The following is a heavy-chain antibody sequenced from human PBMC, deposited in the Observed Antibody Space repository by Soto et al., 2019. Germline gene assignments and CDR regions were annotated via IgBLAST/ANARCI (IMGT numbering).Heavy chain of an antibody. CDR2: ISYDGSNK. Sequence: GGSLRLSCAASGFTFSSYAMHWVRQAPGKGLEWVAVISYDGSNKYYADSVKGRFTISRDNSKNTLYLQMNSLRAEDTAVYYCARAEYSSSYYYYGMDVWGQGTTVTVSS. CDR1: GFTFSSYA. V-gene: IGHV3-30-3*01. CDR3: ARAEYSSSYYYYGMDV. D-gene: IGHD6-6*01. J-gene: IGHJ6*02.